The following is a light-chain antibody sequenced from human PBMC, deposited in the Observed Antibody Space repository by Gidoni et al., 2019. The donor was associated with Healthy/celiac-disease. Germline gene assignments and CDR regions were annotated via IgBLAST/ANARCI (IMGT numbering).Light chain of an antibody. V-gene: IGLV2-14*03. CDR3: SSYTSSSTPWV. CDR2: DAS. J-gene: IGLJ3*02. Sequence: QSALTQPASVSGSPGQSITISCTGTSSDVGGYNYVSWYQQHPGKAPKLMIYDASNRPSGVSNRFSGPKSGNTASLTISGLQAEDEADYYCSSYTSSSTPWVFGGGTKLTVL. CDR1: SSDVGGYNY.